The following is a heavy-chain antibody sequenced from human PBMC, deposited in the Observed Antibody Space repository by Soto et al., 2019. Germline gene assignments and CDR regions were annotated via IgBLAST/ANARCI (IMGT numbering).Heavy chain of an antibody. CDR2: IGTAGDT. V-gene: IGHV3-13*01. Sequence: EVQLVESGGGLVQPGGSLRLSCAASGFTFSSYDMHWVRQATGKGLEWVSAIGTAGDTYYPGSVKGRFTISRENAKNSLDLQMNSLRAGDTAVYYCARFRVTTVGGRWDYYYGMDVWGQGTTVTVSS. CDR3: ARFRVTTVGGRWDYYYGMDV. CDR1: GFTFSSYD. J-gene: IGHJ6*02. D-gene: IGHD3-10*01.